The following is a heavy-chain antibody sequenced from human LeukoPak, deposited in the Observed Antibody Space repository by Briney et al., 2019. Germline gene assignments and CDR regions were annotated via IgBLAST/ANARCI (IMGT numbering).Heavy chain of an antibody. CDR3: ARRLLYPRGAFDI. CDR1: GFTFTKYW. D-gene: IGHD3-3*01. Sequence: GGSLRLSCAASGFTFTKYWMHWVRQAPGKGLVWVSRVNSDGSRTTYADSVKGRFTISRDNAKNYLYLQMNSLRPEDTALYYCARRLLYPRGAFDIWGQGTMVTVS. J-gene: IGHJ3*02. CDR2: VNSDGSRT. V-gene: IGHV3-74*03.